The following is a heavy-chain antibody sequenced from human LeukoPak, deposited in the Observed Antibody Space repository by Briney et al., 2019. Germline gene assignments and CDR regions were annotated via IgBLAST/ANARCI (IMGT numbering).Heavy chain of an antibody. Sequence: GGSLRLSCAASGFTFSSYAMHWVRQAPGKGLEYVSAISSNGGSTYYANSVKGRFTISRDNSKNTLYLQMGSLRAEDMAVYYCARDRNDYYDSSGPLGYWGQGTLVTVSS. CDR3: ARDRNDYYDSSGPLGY. CDR2: ISSNGGST. J-gene: IGHJ4*02. CDR1: GFTFSSYA. V-gene: IGHV3-64*01. D-gene: IGHD3-22*01.